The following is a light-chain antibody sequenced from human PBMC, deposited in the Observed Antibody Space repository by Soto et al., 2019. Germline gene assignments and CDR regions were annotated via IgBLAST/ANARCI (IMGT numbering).Light chain of an antibody. V-gene: IGKV3-20*01. CDR1: QTVNSDY. J-gene: IGKJ2*01. CDR2: GVF. Sequence: EIVLTQSPLTLALSPGERATLSCTTSQTVNSDYLAWYQQKPGQAPRLLIYGVFNRATGIPDRFSGSGSGTYFTLTISGLEPEDSAVYYCQHYDGSPRTFGQGTNLEI. CDR3: QHYDGSPRT.